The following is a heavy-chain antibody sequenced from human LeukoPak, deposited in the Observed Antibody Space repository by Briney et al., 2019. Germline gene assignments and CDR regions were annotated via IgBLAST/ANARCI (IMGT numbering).Heavy chain of an antibody. CDR2: IRYDGSNK. CDR3: ATYRQVLLPFES. J-gene: IGHJ4*02. Sequence: PGGSLRLSCAASGFTFSSYGMHWVRQAPGKGLEWVAFIRYDGSNKYYADSVKGRVIISRDNSKNTLYLQMNSLRAEDTAIYYCATYRQVLLPFESWGQGTLVTVSS. D-gene: IGHD2-8*02. V-gene: IGHV3-30*02. CDR1: GFTFSSYG.